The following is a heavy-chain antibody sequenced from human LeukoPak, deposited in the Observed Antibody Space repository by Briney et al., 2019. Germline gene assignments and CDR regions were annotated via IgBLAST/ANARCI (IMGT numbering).Heavy chain of an antibody. V-gene: IGHV4-34*08. Sequence: GSLRLSCAASGFTVSSNYMSWIRQPPGKGLEWIGEINHSGSTNYNPSLKSRVTISVDTSKNQFSLKLSSVTAADTAVYYCATKYNWNGGNDYWGQGTLVTVSS. CDR1: GFTVSSNY. D-gene: IGHD1-1*01. J-gene: IGHJ4*02. CDR3: ATKYNWNGGNDY. CDR2: INHSGST.